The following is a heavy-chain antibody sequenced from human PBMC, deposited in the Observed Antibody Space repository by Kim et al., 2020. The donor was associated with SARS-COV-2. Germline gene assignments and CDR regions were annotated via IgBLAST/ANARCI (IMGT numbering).Heavy chain of an antibody. CDR2: FDPDDGET. J-gene: IGHJ6*02. D-gene: IGHD2-2*01. CDR1: GYTLTELS. Sequence: ASVKVSCKVSGYTLTELSMHWVRQAPGKGLEWMGGFDPDDGETIYAQKFQGRVTMTEDTSTDTAYMELSSLRSEDTAVYYCATFYCSSTSSPVWGQGTTVTVSS. CDR3: ATFYCSSTSSPV. V-gene: IGHV1-24*01.